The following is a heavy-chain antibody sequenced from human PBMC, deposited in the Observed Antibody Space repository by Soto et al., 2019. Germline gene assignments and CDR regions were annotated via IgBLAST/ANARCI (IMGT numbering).Heavy chain of an antibody. D-gene: IGHD3-3*01. CDR2: ISGSGDST. V-gene: IGHV3-23*01. Sequence: GGSLRLSCAASGFTFSNYRMSWVRQCPGKGLEWVSTISGSGDSTYYADSVKGRFTISRDNSKDTLYVQMNSLRAEDTAVYYCAKDSATFGRFDYRGQGPLVTVSS. J-gene: IGHJ4*02. CDR1: GFTFSNYR. CDR3: AKDSATFGRFDY.